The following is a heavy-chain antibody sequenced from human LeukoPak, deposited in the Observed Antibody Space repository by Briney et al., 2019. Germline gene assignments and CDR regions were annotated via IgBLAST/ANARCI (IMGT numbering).Heavy chain of an antibody. CDR3: ANGYSSGGGFDY. D-gene: IGHD6-19*01. J-gene: IGHJ4*02. CDR1: GFTFSTYA. V-gene: IGHV3-23*01. Sequence: PGGSLRLSCAASGFTFSTYAMSWVRQAPGKGLEWVSGISGSGGNTYYADAVKGRFTISRDNSKNTLYLQMNSLRADYSAVYYCANGYSSGGGFDYWGQGTLVTVSS. CDR2: ISGSGGNT.